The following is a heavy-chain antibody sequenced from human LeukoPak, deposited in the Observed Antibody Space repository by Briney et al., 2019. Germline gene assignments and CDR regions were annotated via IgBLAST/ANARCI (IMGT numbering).Heavy chain of an antibody. D-gene: IGHD4-17*01. CDR3: ARDLVTVTKGFDT. Sequence: SETLSLTCAVSDDSFSSHYWTWIRQPPGKGLEWIGYISYIGSTNYNPSLKSRVTISIDTSKNQFSLKLSSVTAADTAVYYCARDLVTVTKGFDTWGQGTMVSVSS. J-gene: IGHJ3*02. CDR2: ISYIGST. CDR1: DDSFSSHY. V-gene: IGHV4-59*11.